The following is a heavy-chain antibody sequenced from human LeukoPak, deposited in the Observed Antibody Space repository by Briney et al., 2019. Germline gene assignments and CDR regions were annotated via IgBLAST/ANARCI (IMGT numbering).Heavy chain of an antibody. CDR2: IYHSGST. V-gene: IGHV4-30-2*01. CDR1: GGSISSGGYS. CDR3: ARGGYYDSTDAFDI. D-gene: IGHD3-22*01. Sequence: SETLSLTCAVSGGSISSGGYSWSWIRQPPGKGLEWIGYIYHSGSTYYNPSLKSRVTISVDRSKNQFSLKLGSVTAADTAVYYCARGGYYDSTDAFDIWGQGTMVTVSS. J-gene: IGHJ3*02.